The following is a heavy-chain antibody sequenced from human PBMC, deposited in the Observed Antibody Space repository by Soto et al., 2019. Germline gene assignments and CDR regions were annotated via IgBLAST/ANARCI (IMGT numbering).Heavy chain of an antibody. CDR3: AKFFVETGSNSGWPWSFHY. D-gene: IGHD6-25*01. J-gene: IGHJ4*02. CDR2: ISGSGGTT. V-gene: IGHV3-23*01. CDR1: GSPLTNIP. Sequence: EVQLLESGGALFNRGSSRDSPLPPPGSPLTNIPRSGVARPQGQGRDWVPAISGSGGTTYYADSVKGRLTISRDNSKNTLFLQMNSLRAEDAAVYYCAKFFVETGSNSGWPWSFHYWGQGTLVTVSS.